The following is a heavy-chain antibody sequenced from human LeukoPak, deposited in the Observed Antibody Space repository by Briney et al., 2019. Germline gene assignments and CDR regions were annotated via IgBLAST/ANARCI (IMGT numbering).Heavy chain of an antibody. Sequence: SETLSLTCAVSGGSISSSHHYWGWIRQPPGKGLEWIGIIYSSGSTYYRLSLTTRVTITVDTSKNHFSLKLNSVTAADTAVYYCARVIRPTGYYSNLKSGSFDFWGQGTLVTVSS. J-gene: IGHJ4*02. V-gene: IGHV4-39*02. D-gene: IGHD3-9*01. CDR1: GGSISSSHHY. CDR2: IYSSGST. CDR3: ARVIRPTGYYSNLKSGSFDF.